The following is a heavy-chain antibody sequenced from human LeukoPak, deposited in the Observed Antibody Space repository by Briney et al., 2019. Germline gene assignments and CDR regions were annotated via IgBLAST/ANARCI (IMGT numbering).Heavy chain of an antibody. Sequence: GASVKVSCKASGYTFTSYGIIWVRQAPGQGLEWMGWISAYNGNTNYAQKLQGRVTMTTDTSTSTAYMELRSLRSDDTAVYYCARNRVCSSTSCYDGGRKVNDYWGQGTLVTVSS. CDR2: ISAYNGNT. D-gene: IGHD2-2*01. CDR3: ARNRVCSSTSCYDGGRKVNDY. CDR1: GYTFTSYG. V-gene: IGHV1-18*01. J-gene: IGHJ4*02.